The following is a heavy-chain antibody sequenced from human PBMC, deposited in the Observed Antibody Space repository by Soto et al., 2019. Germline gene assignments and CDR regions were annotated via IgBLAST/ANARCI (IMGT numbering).Heavy chain of an antibody. CDR3: ARDVAEYSGYEGPFDY. V-gene: IGHV3-33*01. CDR1: GFTFSSYG. Sequence: GGSLRLSCAASGFTFSSYGMHWVRQAPGKGLEWVAVIWYDGSNKYYADSVKGRFTISRDNSKNTLYLQMNSLRAEDTAVYYCARDVAEYSGYEGPFDYWGQGTLVTVSS. D-gene: IGHD5-12*01. CDR2: IWYDGSNK. J-gene: IGHJ4*02.